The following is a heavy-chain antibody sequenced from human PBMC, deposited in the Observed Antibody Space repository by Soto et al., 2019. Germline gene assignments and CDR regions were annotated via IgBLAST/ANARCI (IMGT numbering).Heavy chain of an antibody. CDR3: ARDKDLEPTVWGY. CDR1: GDSMATGGHY. CDR2: IYYSGAT. J-gene: IGHJ4*02. V-gene: IGHV4-31*02. D-gene: IGHD7-27*01. Sequence: QVHLQESGPGLVRPSETLSLSCSVSGDSMATGGHYYNWIRHLPMKGLEWIGYIYYSGATHYSPSLRPRATISIDTSKNQFSLRLISVTAADTALYFCARDKDLEPTVWGYWGQGIQVTVSS.